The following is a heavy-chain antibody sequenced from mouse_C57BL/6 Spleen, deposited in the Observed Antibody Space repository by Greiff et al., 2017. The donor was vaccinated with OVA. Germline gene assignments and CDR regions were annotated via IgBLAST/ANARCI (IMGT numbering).Heavy chain of an antibody. Sequence: QVQLQQSGAELVRPGASVKLSCKASGYTFTDYYINWVKQRPGQGLEWIARIYPGSGNTYYNEKFKGKATLTVEKSSSTAYMQLSSLTSEDSAVYFCAREMYYGSSYGYFDVWGTGTTVTVSS. CDR1: GYTFTDYY. D-gene: IGHD1-1*01. CDR2: IYPGSGNT. J-gene: IGHJ1*03. CDR3: AREMYYGSSYGYFDV. V-gene: IGHV1-76*01.